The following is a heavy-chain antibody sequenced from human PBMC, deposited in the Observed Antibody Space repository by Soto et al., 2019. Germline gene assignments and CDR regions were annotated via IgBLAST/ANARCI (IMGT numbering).Heavy chain of an antibody. CDR1: GGTFRSYA. CDR2: IIPILGAA. Sequence: QVQLVQSGAEVKKPGSSVKVSCKASGGTFRSYAISWGRQAPGQGLEWLGGIIPILGAADYAQKLQGRVTITADESTSTAYTELSSLRSEDTAVYDCASHSGRSPDGQDYYGMDVWGQGSKVTVSS. D-gene: IGHD1-26*01. J-gene: IGHJ6*02. V-gene: IGHV1-69*12. CDR3: ASHSGRSPDGQDYYGMDV.